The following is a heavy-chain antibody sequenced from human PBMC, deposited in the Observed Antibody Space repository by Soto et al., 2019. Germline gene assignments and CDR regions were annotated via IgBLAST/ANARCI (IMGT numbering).Heavy chain of an antibody. CDR2: INPSGGST. CDR3: ARGVLQQLAQPQGWFDP. CDR1: GYTFTSYY. Sequence: QVQLVKSGAEVKKPGASVKVSCKASGYTFTSYYMHWVRQAPGQGLEWMGIINPSGGSTSYAQKFQGRVTMTRDTSTSTVYMELSSLRSEDTAVYYCARGVLQQLAQPQGWFDPWGQGTLVTVSS. J-gene: IGHJ5*02. V-gene: IGHV1-46*01. D-gene: IGHD6-13*01.